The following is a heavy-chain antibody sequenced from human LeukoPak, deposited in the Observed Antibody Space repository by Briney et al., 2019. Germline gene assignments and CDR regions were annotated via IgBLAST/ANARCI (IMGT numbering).Heavy chain of an antibody. D-gene: IGHD2-2*01. CDR2: IYYSGST. CDR3: ARLLVPAAGGYYFDS. CDR1: GASISSHY. J-gene: IGHJ4*02. Sequence: PSETLSLTCTVSGASISSHYWSWIRQPPGKGLERIGHIYYSGSTYYNPSLKSRVTVSVDRSKNQFSLELSSVSAADTAVYYCARLLVPAAGGYYFDSWGQGTLVTVSS. V-gene: IGHV4-59*11.